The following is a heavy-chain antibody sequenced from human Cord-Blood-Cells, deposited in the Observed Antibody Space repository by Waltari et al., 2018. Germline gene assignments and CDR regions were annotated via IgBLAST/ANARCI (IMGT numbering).Heavy chain of an antibody. CDR3: ASRRGRKTGPSYWYFDL. Sequence: QVQLQQWGAGPLTPSETLSLTCAVYGGSFSGYYWSWLRQPPGTGLERIGEINHSGSTNYNPSLKSLVTISVDTSKNQFSLTLTSVTAADTAVYYCASRRGRKTGPSYWYFDLWGRGTLVTVSS. CDR1: GGSFSGYY. J-gene: IGHJ2*01. V-gene: IGHV4-34*01. CDR2: INHSGST. D-gene: IGHD7-27*01.